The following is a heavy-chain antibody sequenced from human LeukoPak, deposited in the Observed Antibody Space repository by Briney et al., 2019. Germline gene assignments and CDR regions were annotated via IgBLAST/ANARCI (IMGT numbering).Heavy chain of an antibody. V-gene: IGHV5-51*01. D-gene: IGHD5-12*01. Sequence: GESLKISCKGSGYSFTSYWIGWVRQMPGKGLEWMGIIYPGGSDTRYSPSFQGQVTISADKSISTAYLQWSSLQASDTAMYFCAKMTDLVATICAFDIWGQGTMVTVSS. CDR3: AKMTDLVATICAFDI. CDR2: IYPGGSDT. J-gene: IGHJ3*02. CDR1: GYSFTSYW.